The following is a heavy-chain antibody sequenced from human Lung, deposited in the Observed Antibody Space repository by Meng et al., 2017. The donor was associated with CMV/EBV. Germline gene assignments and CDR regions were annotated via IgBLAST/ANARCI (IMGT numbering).Heavy chain of an antibody. CDR3: ARRSPNWGLGD. D-gene: IGHD7-27*01. J-gene: IGHJ4*02. V-gene: IGHV4-34*01. CDR1: GGSFSEYD. Sequence: SETLSLTCAVYGGSFSEYDWSWIRQSPGKGLEWIGEINHSGNTTYNPSLKSRATISIDASKRQFSLKLYSVTAADTAVYYCARRSPNWGLGDWGQGTRVTVSS. CDR2: INHSGNT.